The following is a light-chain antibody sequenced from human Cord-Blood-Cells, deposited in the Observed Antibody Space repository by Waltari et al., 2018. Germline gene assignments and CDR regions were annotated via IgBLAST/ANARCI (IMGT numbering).Light chain of an antibody. CDR1: SSNIGSNY. CDR2: RNN. Sequence: QSVLTQPPSASGTPGQRVTISCSGSSSNIGSNYVYWYQQLPGTAPKHLIYRNNQRPSGVPDRFSGSKSGTSASLAISGLRSEDEADYYCAAWDDSLSGRYVFGTGTKVTVL. J-gene: IGLJ1*01. CDR3: AAWDDSLSGRYV. V-gene: IGLV1-47*01.